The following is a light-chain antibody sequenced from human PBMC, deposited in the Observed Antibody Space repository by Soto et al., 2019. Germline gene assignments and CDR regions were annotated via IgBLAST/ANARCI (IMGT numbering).Light chain of an antibody. CDR2: GAS. V-gene: IGKV3-15*01. J-gene: IGKJ1*01. CDR3: QQYNNWPWT. Sequence: EIVLTQSPATLSLSPGERATLSCRASQSLTSSLVWYQQKPGQAPRLLIYGASTRATGIPARFSGSGSGTEFTLTISSLQSEDFAVYYCQQYNNWPWTFGQGTKVDIK. CDR1: QSLTSS.